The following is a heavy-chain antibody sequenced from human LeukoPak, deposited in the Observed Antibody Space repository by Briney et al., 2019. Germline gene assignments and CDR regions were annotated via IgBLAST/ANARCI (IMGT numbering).Heavy chain of an antibody. CDR1: GFSFSNYW. J-gene: IGHJ4*02. V-gene: IGHV3-7*05. CDR2: IKQDGSES. Sequence: GGSLRLSCAASGFSFSNYWMSWVRRAPGKGLEWVANIKQDGSESYYVGSVKGRFTISRDNAKNSLYLQMNSLRAEDTAVYYCAKDSYSKGDYWGQGTLVTVSS. CDR3: AKDSYSKGDY. D-gene: IGHD4-11*01.